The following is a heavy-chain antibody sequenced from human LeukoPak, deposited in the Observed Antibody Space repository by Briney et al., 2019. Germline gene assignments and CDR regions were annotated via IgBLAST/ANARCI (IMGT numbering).Heavy chain of an antibody. CDR2: IKQDGREK. V-gene: IGHV3-7*01. CDR1: GFTFSSYW. Sequence: GGSLRCSCAASGFTFSSYWRSWHGQAPGKGLEGVANIKQDGREKYYVDSVKGRFTISRDNAKNSLYLQMNSLRAEDTAVYYCARDQAPTYYYDFWSGYIDYWGQGTLVTVSS. D-gene: IGHD3-3*01. J-gene: IGHJ4*02. CDR3: ARDQAPTYYYDFWSGYIDY.